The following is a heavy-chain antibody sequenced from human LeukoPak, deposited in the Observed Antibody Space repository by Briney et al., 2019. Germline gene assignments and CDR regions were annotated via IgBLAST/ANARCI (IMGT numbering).Heavy chain of an antibody. CDR2: ISGSGGST. V-gene: IGHV3-23*01. J-gene: IGHJ4*02. Sequence: GGSLRLSCAASGFTFSSYAMSWFRQAPGKGLEWVSAISGSGGSTYYADSVKGRFTISRDNSKNTLYLQMNSLRAEDTAVYYCAKVEQQLVMEYYFDYWGQGTLVTVSS. D-gene: IGHD6-13*01. CDR1: GFTFSSYA. CDR3: AKVEQQLVMEYYFDY.